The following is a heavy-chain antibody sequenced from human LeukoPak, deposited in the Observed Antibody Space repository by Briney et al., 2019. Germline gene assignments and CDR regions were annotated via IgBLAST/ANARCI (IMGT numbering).Heavy chain of an antibody. D-gene: IGHD3-22*01. CDR2: IIPIFGTA. J-gene: IGHJ3*02. V-gene: IGHV1-69*13. CDR3: ARDLPYDYYDSSGYYSRRAFDI. CDR1: GGTFSSYA. Sequence: GASVKVPCKASGGTFSSYAISWVRQAPGQGLEWMGGIIPIFGTANYAQKFQGRVTITADESTSTAYMELSSLRSEDTAVYYCARDLPYDYYDSSGYYSRRAFDIWGQGTMVTVSS.